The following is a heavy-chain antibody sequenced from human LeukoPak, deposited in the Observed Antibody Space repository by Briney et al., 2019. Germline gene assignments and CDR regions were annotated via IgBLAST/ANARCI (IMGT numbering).Heavy chain of an antibody. CDR1: GFTFSDYG. D-gene: IGHD1-7*01. J-gene: IGHJ4*02. CDR3: AKDGKTRNWNYFQAKPVY. Sequence: PGGSLRLSCVAYGFTFSDYGMSWVRQAPGKGLEWVSTISASGVGTYYADSVKGRFTISRDISKNTLYLQMNSLRAEDTAIYYCAKDGKTRNWNYFQAKPVYWGQGTLVTVSS. V-gene: IGHV3-23*01. CDR2: ISASGVGT.